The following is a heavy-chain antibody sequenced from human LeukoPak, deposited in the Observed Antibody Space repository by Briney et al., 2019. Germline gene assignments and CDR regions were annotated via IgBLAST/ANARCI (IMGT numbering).Heavy chain of an antibody. D-gene: IGHD4-23*01. J-gene: IGHJ4*02. CDR2: ISYDGSNK. CDR3: ASFMLTLSTVAPPFFDY. V-gene: IGHV3-30*03. Sequence: PGRSLRLSCAASGFTFSSYGMHWVRQAPGKGLEWVAVISYDGSNKYYADSVKGRFTISRDNSKNTLYLQMNSLRIEDTAVYYCASFMLTLSTVAPPFFDYWGQGTLVTVSS. CDR1: GFTFSSYG.